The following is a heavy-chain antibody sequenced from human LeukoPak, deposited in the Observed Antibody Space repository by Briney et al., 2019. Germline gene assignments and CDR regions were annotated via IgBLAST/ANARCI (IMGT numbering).Heavy chain of an antibody. V-gene: IGHV4-61*02. D-gene: IGHD4-11*01. CDR1: GGSISSGSYY. CDR2: IYTSGST. CDR3: ARAEHATTVTTMWFDP. Sequence: SETLSLTCTVSGGSISSGSYYWSWIRQPAGKGLEWIGRIYTSGSTNYNPSLKSRVTISVDTSKNQFSLKLSSVTAADTAVYYCARAEHATTVTTMWFDPWGQGTLVTVSS. J-gene: IGHJ5*02.